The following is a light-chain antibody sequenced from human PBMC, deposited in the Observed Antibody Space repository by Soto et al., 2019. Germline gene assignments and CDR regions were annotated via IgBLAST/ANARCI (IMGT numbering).Light chain of an antibody. CDR1: SSDVGGYNY. Sequence: QSVLTQPASVSGSPGQSITISCTVTSSDVGGYNYVSWYQLHPGKAPKLMIYEVNNRPSGVPDRFSGSKSGSTASLTISGLQAEDEAEYYCCLSPGSLTWLFGGGTKVTVL. J-gene: IGLJ3*02. CDR2: EVN. V-gene: IGLV2-14*01. CDR3: CLSPGSLTWL.